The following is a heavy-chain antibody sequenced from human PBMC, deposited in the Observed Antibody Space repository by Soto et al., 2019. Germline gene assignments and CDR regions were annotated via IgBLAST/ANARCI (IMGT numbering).Heavy chain of an antibody. CDR1: GGSIGYYY. CDR2: IYYSGST. CDR3: ARCYASGSSYNGLFDN. J-gene: IGHJ4*02. Sequence: PSETLSLTCSISGGSIGYYYWSWIRQPPGKGLEWIGYIYYSGSTTYNPSLKSRVTISVDTSKNKFFLKLSSVTAAETAVYYCARCYASGSSYNGLFDNWGQGTLVTVSS. V-gene: IGHV4-59*01. D-gene: IGHD3-10*01.